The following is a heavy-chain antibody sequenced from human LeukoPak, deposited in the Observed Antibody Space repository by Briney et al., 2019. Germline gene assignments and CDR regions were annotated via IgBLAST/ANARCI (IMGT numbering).Heavy chain of an antibody. D-gene: IGHD4-23*01. CDR3: GRGPGGAGRWGYYFDY. Sequence: GGSLRLSCAASGFTFSSYSMNWVRQAPGKGLEWVSSISSSSSYIYYADSVKGRFTISRDNAKNSLCLQMNSLRAEDTAVYYCGRGPGGAGRWGYYFDYWGQGTLVTVSS. J-gene: IGHJ4*02. V-gene: IGHV3-21*01. CDR2: ISSSSSYI. CDR1: GFTFSSYS.